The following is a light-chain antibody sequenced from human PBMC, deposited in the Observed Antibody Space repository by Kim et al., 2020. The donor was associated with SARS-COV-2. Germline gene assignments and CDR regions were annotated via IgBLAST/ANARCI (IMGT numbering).Light chain of an antibody. V-gene: IGKV1-39*01. CDR2: SAS. CDR3: QQSFTTPNT. J-gene: IGKJ1*01. CDR1: QNITNF. Sequence: DIQMTQSPSSLSTSVGDRVTITCRASQNITNFLSWYQQRPGRAPKLLIYSASYLQGGVPSRFTGSGSATDFTLTIASLQPEDFATYFCQQSFTTPNTFGQGTKVEIK.